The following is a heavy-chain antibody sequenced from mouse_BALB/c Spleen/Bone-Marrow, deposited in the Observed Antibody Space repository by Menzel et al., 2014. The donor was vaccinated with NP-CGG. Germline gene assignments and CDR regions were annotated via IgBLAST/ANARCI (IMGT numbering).Heavy chain of an antibody. CDR1: GFSLTGYG. V-gene: IGHV2-6-7*01. CDR3: ARDSFLITRALDY. D-gene: IGHD2-4*01. Sequence: VQVVESGPGLVAPSQSLSITCTVSGFSLTGYGVSWVRQPPGKGLEWLGMIWGDGSTDYNSALKSRLSISKDNSKSQVFVKMNSLQTDDTARYYCARDSFLITRALDYWGQGTSVTVSS. J-gene: IGHJ4*01. CDR2: IWGDGST.